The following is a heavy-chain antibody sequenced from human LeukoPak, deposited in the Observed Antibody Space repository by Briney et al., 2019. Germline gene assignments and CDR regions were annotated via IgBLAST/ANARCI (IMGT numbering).Heavy chain of an antibody. Sequence: ASVKVSCKASGGTFSSYAISWVRQAPGQGLEWMGGIIPIFGTANYAQKFQGRVTITADESTSTAYMELSSLRSEDTAVYYCARDEGYCSGGSCYSPWFDPWGQGTLVTVSS. D-gene: IGHD2-15*01. CDR3: ARDEGYCSGGSCYSPWFDP. J-gene: IGHJ5*02. CDR1: GGTFSSYA. CDR2: IIPIFGTA. V-gene: IGHV1-69*13.